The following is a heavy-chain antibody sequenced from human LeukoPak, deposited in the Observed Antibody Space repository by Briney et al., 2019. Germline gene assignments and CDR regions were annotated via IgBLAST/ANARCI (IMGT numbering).Heavy chain of an antibody. CDR2: ISSSGSTI. D-gene: IGHD6-19*01. CDR3: ARDLSVAGGSKAYYYGMDV. V-gene: IGHV3-11*01. J-gene: IGHJ6*02. Sequence: PGGSLRLSCAASGFTFSDYYMSWIRQAPGKGLEWVSYISSSGSTIYYADSVKGRFTISRDNAKNSLYLQMNSLRAEDTAVYYCARDLSVAGGSKAYYYGMDVWAKGPRSPSP. CDR1: GFTFSDYY.